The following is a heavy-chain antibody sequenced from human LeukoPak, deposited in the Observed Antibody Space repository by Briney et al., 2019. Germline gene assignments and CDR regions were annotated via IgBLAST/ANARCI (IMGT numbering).Heavy chain of an antibody. CDR1: GFTFSSYA. CDR3: ARPLFPRLWSGYYMGAFDI. V-gene: IGHV3-33*08. J-gene: IGHJ3*02. CDR2: IWYDGSNK. D-gene: IGHD3-3*01. Sequence: PGGSLRLSCAASGFTFSSYAMSWVRQAPGKGLEWVAVIWYDGSNKYYADSVKGRFTISRDNSKNTLYLQMNSLRAEDTAVYYCARPLFPRLWSGYYMGAFDIWGQGTMVTVSS.